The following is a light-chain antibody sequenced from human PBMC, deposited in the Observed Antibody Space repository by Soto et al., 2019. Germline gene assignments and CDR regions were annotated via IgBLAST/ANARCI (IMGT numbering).Light chain of an antibody. J-gene: IGKJ1*01. CDR2: AAS. V-gene: IGKV3-20*01. CDR3: QQYGSSGT. Sequence: IELTHFPGTLSLSPGERATLSCSASQSVSNNYLAWYQQRPGQANRILIYAASNRATGIPDSFSGSGSGTDFTLTITRLEPDDFAVYYCQQYGSSGTFGQGTKVAIK. CDR1: QSVSNNY.